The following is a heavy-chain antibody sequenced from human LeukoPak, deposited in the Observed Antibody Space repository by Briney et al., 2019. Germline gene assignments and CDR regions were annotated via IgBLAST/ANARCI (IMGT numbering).Heavy chain of an antibody. V-gene: IGHV4-4*07. Sequence: SETLSLTCTVSGGSLSPYYWSWIRQPAGKGLEWIGRIYNSGSTNYNPSLKSRVTISVDTSKNQFSLKLSSVTAADTAVYYCASLAWSLDAFDIWGQGTMVTVSS. J-gene: IGHJ3*02. D-gene: IGHD5-12*01. CDR2: IYNSGST. CDR3: ASLAWSLDAFDI. CDR1: GGSLSPYY.